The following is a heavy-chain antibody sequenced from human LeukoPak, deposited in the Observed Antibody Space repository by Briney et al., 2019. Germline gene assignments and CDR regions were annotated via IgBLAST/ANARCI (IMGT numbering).Heavy chain of an antibody. Sequence: GRSLRLSCAASGFTFSSYAMHWVRQAPGKGLEWVAVISYDGSNKYYADSVKGRFTISWDNAKDSVYLQMNSLRDEDTAMYYCARVSNTYYFDFWGQRALVTVSS. CDR1: GFTFSSYA. CDR3: ARVSNTYYFDF. V-gene: IGHV3-30-3*01. CDR2: ISYDGSNK. J-gene: IGHJ4*02.